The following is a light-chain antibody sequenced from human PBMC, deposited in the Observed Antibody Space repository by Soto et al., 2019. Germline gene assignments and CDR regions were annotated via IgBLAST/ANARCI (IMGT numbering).Light chain of an antibody. Sequence: DIVMTQSPDSLAVSLGEKATITCKSSQRIFYTSTARTHLAWYQQRPGQPPNLLIYWASTRESGVPDRFSASGSGTDFTLTISSLQAEDAAVDYCQQYFSVPVTFGGGTKLEIK. CDR2: WAS. CDR3: QQYFSVPVT. J-gene: IGKJ4*01. CDR1: QRIFYTSTARTH. V-gene: IGKV4-1*01.